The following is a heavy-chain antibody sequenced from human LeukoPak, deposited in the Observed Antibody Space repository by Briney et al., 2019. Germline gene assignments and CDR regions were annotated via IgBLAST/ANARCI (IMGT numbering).Heavy chain of an antibody. J-gene: IGHJ5*02. V-gene: IGHV3-9*01. CDR1: GFTFDDYA. CDR2: ISWNSGGI. CDR3: AKGTYYYGFWGFDP. D-gene: IGHD3-10*01. Sequence: GGSLSLSCAASGFTFDDYAMHWVRQAPGKGLEWVSGISWNSGGIGYADSVKGRFTISRDNAKNSLYLQMNSLRAEATAFYYCAKGTYYYGFWGFDPWGQGTLVTVSS.